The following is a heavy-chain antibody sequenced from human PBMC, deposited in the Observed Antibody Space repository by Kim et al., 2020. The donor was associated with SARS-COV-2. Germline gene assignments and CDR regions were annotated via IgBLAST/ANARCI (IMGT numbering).Heavy chain of an antibody. CDR2: IIPILGIA. CDR1: GGTFSSYA. V-gene: IGHV1-69*04. D-gene: IGHD4-17*01. CDR3: ARLDYGDYVDDY. Sequence: SVKVSCKASGGTFSSYAISWVRQAPGQGLEWMGRIIPILGIANYAQKFQGRVTITADKSTSTAYMELSSLRSEDTAVYYCARLDYGDYVDDYWGQGTLVTVSS. J-gene: IGHJ4*02.